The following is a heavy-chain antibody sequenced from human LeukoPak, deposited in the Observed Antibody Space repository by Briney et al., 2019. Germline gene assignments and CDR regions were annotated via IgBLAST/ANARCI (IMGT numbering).Heavy chain of an antibody. J-gene: IGHJ5*02. D-gene: IGHD5-24*01. CDR1: GGSISSYY. CDR3: ARDNSVRDEAWWFYP. V-gene: IGHV4-59*01. Sequence: SETLSLTCTVSGGSISSYYWSWIRQPPGKGLEWIGYIYYSGSTNYNPSLKSRVTISVDTSKNQFSLKLSSVTAADTAVYYCARDNSVRDEAWWFYPWGQGTLVTVSS. CDR2: IYYSGST.